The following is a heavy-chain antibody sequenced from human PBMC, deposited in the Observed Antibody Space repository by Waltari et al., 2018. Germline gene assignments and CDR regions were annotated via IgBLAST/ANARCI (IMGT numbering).Heavy chain of an antibody. CDR1: GYTFTSYD. CDR3: ARAEYYYDSIGYRSFGY. D-gene: IGHD3-22*01. CDR2: MNPNRGNT. J-gene: IGHJ4*02. V-gene: IGHV1-8*02. Sequence: QVQLMQSEAEVMKPGASVKVPCNASGYTFTSYDINWVRQATGQGLEWMGWMNPNRGNTGYAQKFQGRVTMTRNTSISTAYMELSSLRSEDTAVYYCARAEYYYDSIGYRSFGYWGQGTLVTVSS.